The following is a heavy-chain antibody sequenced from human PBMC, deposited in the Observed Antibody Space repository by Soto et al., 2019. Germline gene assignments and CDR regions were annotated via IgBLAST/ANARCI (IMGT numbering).Heavy chain of an antibody. Sequence: KPAETLSLTCAVYGGSFSGYYWSWVRQPPGKGLEWIGEINHSGSTNYNPSLKSRVTISVDTSKNQFSLKLSSVTAADTAVYYCARGADEWGYYRWFGESPKPNYGMDVWGQGTTVTVSS. CDR1: GGSFSGYY. CDR3: ARGADEWGYYRWFGESPKPNYGMDV. D-gene: IGHD3-10*01. CDR2: INHSGST. V-gene: IGHV4-34*01. J-gene: IGHJ6*02.